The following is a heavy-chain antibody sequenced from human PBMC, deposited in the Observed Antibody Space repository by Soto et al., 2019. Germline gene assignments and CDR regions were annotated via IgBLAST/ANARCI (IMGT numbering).Heavy chain of an antibody. J-gene: IGHJ1*01. D-gene: IGHD5-18*01. CDR1: GGSISSGGYS. CDR3: ARGGYSYEASYFQH. Sequence: SDTLSLTCAVSGGSISSGGYSWSWIRQPPGKGLEWIGYIYHSGSTYYNPSLKSRVTISVDRSKNQFSLKLSSVTAADTAVYYCARGGYSYEASYFQHWGQGTLVTVSS. CDR2: IYHSGST. V-gene: IGHV4-30-2*01.